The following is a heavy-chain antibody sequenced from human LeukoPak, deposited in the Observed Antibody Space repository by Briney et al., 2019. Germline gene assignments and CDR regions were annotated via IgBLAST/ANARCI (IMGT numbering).Heavy chain of an antibody. Sequence: PGGSLRLSCAASGFTFSSYAMHWVRQAPGKGLEYVSAISSNGGSTYYANSVKGRFTISRDNSKNTLYLQMGSLRAEDMAVYYCARDGQVGAASFDYGGQGTLVTVSS. D-gene: IGHD1-26*01. CDR3: ARDGQVGAASFDY. J-gene: IGHJ4*02. CDR1: GFTFSSYA. CDR2: ISSNGGST. V-gene: IGHV3-64*01.